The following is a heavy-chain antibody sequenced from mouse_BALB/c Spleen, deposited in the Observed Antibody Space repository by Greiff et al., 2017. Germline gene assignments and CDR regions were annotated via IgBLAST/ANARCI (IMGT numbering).Heavy chain of an antibody. J-gene: IGHJ1*01. Sequence: EVKLMESGPGLVKPSQSLSLTCTVTGYSITSDYAWNWIRQFPGNKLEWMGYISYSGSTSYNPSLKSRISITRDTSKNQFFLQLNSVTTEDTATYYCARPDYGKGYFDVWGAGTTVTVSS. CDR2: ISYSGST. CDR3: ARPDYGKGYFDV. CDR1: GYSITSDYA. D-gene: IGHD1-1*01. V-gene: IGHV3-2*02.